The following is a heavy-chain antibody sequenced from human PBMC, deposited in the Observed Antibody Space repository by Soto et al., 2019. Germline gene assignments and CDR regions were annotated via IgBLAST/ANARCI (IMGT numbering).Heavy chain of an antibody. Sequence: EVQLVESGGGLVQPGGSLRLSCAASGFTFSSYWMHWVRQAPGAGLMWVSRINPDGSTTSYADSVKGRFTISGDNAKNTLYLQMNSLRVEETAVYYCARVPTTVTTPGMDVWGQGTTVTVSS. CDR3: ARVPTTVTTPGMDV. CDR1: GFTFSSYW. V-gene: IGHV3-74*01. J-gene: IGHJ6*02. CDR2: INPDGSTT. D-gene: IGHD4-4*01.